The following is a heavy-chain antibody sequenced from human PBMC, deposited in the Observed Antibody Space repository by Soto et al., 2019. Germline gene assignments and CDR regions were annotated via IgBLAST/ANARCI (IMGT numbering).Heavy chain of an antibody. CDR1: GGSISGDY. Sequence: SETLSLTCTVSGGSISGDYWSWIREVPGKGLEWIAYTGTTNYYPSLNKSSLKSRVTISIDTTRNQLSLKLSSVTAADTAVYYCVRQGREDSRGLYSWFDPWGQGTLVTVS. CDR2: TGTTNYYPS. J-gene: IGHJ5*02. V-gene: IGHV4-4*09. CDR3: VRQGREDSRGLYSWFDP. D-gene: IGHD3-22*01.